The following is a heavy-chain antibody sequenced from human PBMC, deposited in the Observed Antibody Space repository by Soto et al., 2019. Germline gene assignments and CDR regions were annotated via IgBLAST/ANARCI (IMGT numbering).Heavy chain of an antibody. V-gene: IGHV3-15*01. D-gene: IGHD6-19*01. J-gene: IGHJ6*03. CDR2: IKRKTDGGTT. Sequence: GGSLRLSCVASGFTFSNAWMSWVRQAPGKGLEWVGRIKRKTDGGTTDYAAPVKGRFTISRDDSKNTLYLQMNSLQTEDTAVYYCTTGSSSGWYYYYYRDGWGKGTTVTVSS. CDR3: TTGSSSGWYYYYYRDG. CDR1: GFTFSNAW.